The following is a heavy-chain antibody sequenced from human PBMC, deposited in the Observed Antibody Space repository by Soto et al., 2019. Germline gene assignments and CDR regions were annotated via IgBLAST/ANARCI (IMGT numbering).Heavy chain of an antibody. V-gene: IGHV1-18*01. CDR2: ISAYNGNT. CDR1: GYTFTSYG. Sequence: GASVKGSCKASGYTFTSYGISWVRQAPGQGLEWMGWISAYNGNTNYAQKLQGRVTMTTDTSTSTAYMELRSLRSDDTAVYYCARDRGYCSGGSCYSSPLDYWGQGTLVTVSS. D-gene: IGHD2-15*01. J-gene: IGHJ4*02. CDR3: ARDRGYCSGGSCYSSPLDY.